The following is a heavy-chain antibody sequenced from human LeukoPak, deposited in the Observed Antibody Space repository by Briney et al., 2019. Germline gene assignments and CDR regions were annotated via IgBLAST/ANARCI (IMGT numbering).Heavy chain of an antibody. J-gene: IGHJ4*02. CDR2: IYYGGST. D-gene: IGHD2-15*01. Sequence: SETLSLTCTVSGGSISSSGYYWAWIRQPPGKGLEWIGSIYYGGSTYYNPSLKSRVTISADTSKNQFSLKLSSVTAADTAVYYCARRRVVVAARIDYWGQGTLVTVSS. CDR1: GGSISSSGYY. V-gene: IGHV4-39*01. CDR3: ARRRVVVAARIDY.